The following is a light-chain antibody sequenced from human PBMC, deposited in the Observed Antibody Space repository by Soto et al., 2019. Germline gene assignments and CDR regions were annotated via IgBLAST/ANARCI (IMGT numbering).Light chain of an antibody. Sequence: DIQMTQSPSTLSGSVGDRVTINCRASQTISSWLAWYQQKPGKAPKLLIYKASTLKSGVPSRFSGSGSGTEFTLTISSLQPDDFATYYCQHYNSYSFGQGTKVDIK. V-gene: IGKV1-5*03. CDR2: KAS. CDR3: QHYNSYS. J-gene: IGKJ1*01. CDR1: QTISSW.